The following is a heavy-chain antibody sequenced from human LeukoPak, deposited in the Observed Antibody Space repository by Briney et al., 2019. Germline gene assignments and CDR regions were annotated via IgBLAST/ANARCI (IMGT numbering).Heavy chain of an antibody. D-gene: IGHD6-13*01. V-gene: IGHV6-1*01. CDR2: TYYRSKWYN. Sequence: SQTLSLTCAISGDXVSSDSDTWNWIRQSPSRCLEWLGRTYYRSKWYNDYAASVKSRITINPDTSKNQFSLQLNSVTPEDTAVYYCARGQAASGRLFDYWGQGTLVTVSS. J-gene: IGHJ4*02. CDR1: GDXVSSDSDT. CDR3: ARGQAASGRLFDY.